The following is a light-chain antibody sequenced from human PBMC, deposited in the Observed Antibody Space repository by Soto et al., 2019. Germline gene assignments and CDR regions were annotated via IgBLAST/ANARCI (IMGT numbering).Light chain of an antibody. CDR3: QAWDSNTYV. CDR2: QDI. J-gene: IGLJ1*01. Sequence: SYELTQPPSVSVSPGQTTTITCSGDRLGDKYSSWYQQRPGQSPVLVIYQDIKRPSGIPERFSGSNSGNTATLTISGTQAVDEADYYCQAWDSNTYVFGTGTKVTVL. CDR1: RLGDKY. V-gene: IGLV3-1*01.